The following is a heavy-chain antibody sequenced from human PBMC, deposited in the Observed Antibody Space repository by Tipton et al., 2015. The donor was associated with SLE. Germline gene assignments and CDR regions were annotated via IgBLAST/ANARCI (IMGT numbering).Heavy chain of an antibody. Sequence: TLSLTCAVYGGSFSGYYWSWIRQPPGKGLEWIGEINHSGSTNYNPSLKSRVTISVDTSKNQFSLKLSSVTAADTAVYYCAGLHCSGGSCYSGWYFDLWGRGTLVTVSS. CDR1: GGSFSGYY. V-gene: IGHV4-34*01. D-gene: IGHD2-15*01. CDR3: AGLHCSGGSCYSGWYFDL. J-gene: IGHJ2*01. CDR2: INHSGST.